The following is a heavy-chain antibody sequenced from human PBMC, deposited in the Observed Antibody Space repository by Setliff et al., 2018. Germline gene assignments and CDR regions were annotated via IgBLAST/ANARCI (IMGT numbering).Heavy chain of an antibody. V-gene: IGHV3-64*02. D-gene: IGHD1-26*01. Sequence: SCAASGFSFSTTSMHWVRQGPGKGLEYVAAISYIDDRAYYTDSVRGRFTISRDNSKNTLYLQMGSLRAEDMAVYFCATWSGSFSAFWGQGTLVTVSS. CDR1: GFSFSTTS. J-gene: IGHJ4*02. CDR3: ATWSGSFSAF. CDR2: ISYIDDRA.